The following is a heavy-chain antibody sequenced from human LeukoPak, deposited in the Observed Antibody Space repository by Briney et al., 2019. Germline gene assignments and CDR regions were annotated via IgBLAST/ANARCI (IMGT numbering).Heavy chain of an antibody. Sequence: GGSLRLSCAASGFTFSSYAMNWVRQAPGKGLEWVSYISSSSSYIYYADSVKGRFTISRDNAKNSLYLQMNSLRAEDTAVYYCAELGITMIGGVWGKGTTVTISS. D-gene: IGHD3-10*02. V-gene: IGHV3-21*01. J-gene: IGHJ6*04. CDR2: ISSSSSYI. CDR1: GFTFSSYA. CDR3: AELGITMIGGV.